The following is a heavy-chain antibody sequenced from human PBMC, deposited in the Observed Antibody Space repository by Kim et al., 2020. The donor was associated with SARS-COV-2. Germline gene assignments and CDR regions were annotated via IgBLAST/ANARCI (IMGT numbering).Heavy chain of an antibody. D-gene: IGHD6-13*01. CDR3: ARAYSSSWGRNWYFDL. CDR2: INAGNGNT. CDR1: GYTFTSYA. V-gene: IGHV1-3*01. J-gene: IGHJ2*01. Sequence: ASVKVSCKASGYTFTSYAMHWVRQAPGQRLEWMGWINAGNGNTKYSQKFQGRVTITRDTSASTAYMELSSLRSEDTAVYYCARAYSSSWGRNWYFDLWGRGTLVTVPP.